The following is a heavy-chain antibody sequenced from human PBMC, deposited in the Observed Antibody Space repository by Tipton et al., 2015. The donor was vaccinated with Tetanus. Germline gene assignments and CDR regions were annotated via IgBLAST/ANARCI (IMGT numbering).Heavy chain of an antibody. Sequence: PGLVKPSETLSLTCTVSGGSISSSSYYWGWIRQPPGKGLEWIGSIYYSGSTYYNPSLKSRVTISVDTSKNQFSLKLSSVTAADTAVYYCARAGGGSWGNFDYWGQGTLVTVSS. J-gene: IGHJ4*02. CDR2: IYYSGST. V-gene: IGHV4-39*07. CDR1: GGSISSSSYY. CDR3: ARAGGGSWGNFDY. D-gene: IGHD6-13*01.